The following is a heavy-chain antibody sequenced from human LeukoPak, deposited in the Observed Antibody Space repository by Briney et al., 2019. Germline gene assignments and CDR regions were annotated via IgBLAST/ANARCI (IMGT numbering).Heavy chain of an antibody. CDR2: IYHSGST. Sequence: SETLSLTCAVSGGSISSSNWWSWVRQPPGKGLEWIGEIYHSGSTNYNPSLKSRVTISVDKSKNQFSLKLSSVTAADTAVYYCARDYYGSGSQYYFDYWGQGTLVTVSS. D-gene: IGHD3-10*01. CDR1: GGSISSSNW. J-gene: IGHJ4*02. V-gene: IGHV4-4*02. CDR3: ARDYYGSGSQYYFDY.